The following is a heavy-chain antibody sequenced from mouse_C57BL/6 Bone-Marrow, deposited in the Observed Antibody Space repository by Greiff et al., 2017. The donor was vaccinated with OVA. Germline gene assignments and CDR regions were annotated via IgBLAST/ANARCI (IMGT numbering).Heavy chain of an antibody. Sequence: QVQLKQPGAELVKPGASVKLSCKASGYTFTSYWMHWVKQRPGQGLEWIGMIHPNSGSTNYNEKFKSKATLTVDKSSSTAYMQLSSLTSEDSAVYYWARSPSRPYYAMDYWGQGTSVTVSS. CDR3: ARSPSRPYYAMDY. CDR1: GYTFTSYW. V-gene: IGHV1-64*01. CDR2: IHPNSGST. J-gene: IGHJ4*01.